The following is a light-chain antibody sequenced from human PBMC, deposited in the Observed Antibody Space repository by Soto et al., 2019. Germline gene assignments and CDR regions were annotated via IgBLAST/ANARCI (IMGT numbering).Light chain of an antibody. CDR3: CSYAGSSTWV. Sequence: QSALTQPASVSGSPGQSITISCTGTSSDVGSYNLVSWYQQRPGKAPKLMIYEVSKRPSGVSNRFSGSKSGNTASLTISGLQAEDEAGYSCCSYAGSSTWVFGGGTKVTVL. J-gene: IGLJ3*02. CDR2: EVS. CDR1: SSDVGSYNL. V-gene: IGLV2-23*02.